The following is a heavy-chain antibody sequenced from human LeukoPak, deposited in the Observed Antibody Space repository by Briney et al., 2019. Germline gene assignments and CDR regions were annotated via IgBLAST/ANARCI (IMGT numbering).Heavy chain of an antibody. CDR1: GFTVSNNY. CDR2: IYSGDNT. Sequence: GGSLRLSCAASGFTVSNNYMSWVRQAPGKGLEWVSVIYSGDNTFYADSVKGRFTISRDNSKNTLSLQMNSLRVEDTAVYYCARDQGAAAGNWGQGTLVTVSS. V-gene: IGHV3-66*01. D-gene: IGHD6-13*01. CDR3: ARDQGAAAGN. J-gene: IGHJ4*02.